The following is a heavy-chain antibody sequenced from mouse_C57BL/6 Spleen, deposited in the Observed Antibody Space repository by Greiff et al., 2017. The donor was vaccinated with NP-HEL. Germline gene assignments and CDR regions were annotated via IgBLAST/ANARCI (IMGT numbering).Heavy chain of an antibody. CDR1: GFTFSDYG. CDR2: ISSGSSTI. V-gene: IGHV5-17*01. Sequence: EVQLQESGGGLVKPGGSLKLSCAASGFTFSDYGMHWVRQAPEKGLEWVAYISSGSSTIYYADTVKGRFTISRDNAKNTLFLQMTSLRSEDTAMYYCARNYGSTLYAMDYWGQGTSVPVSS. CDR3: ARNYGSTLYAMDY. D-gene: IGHD1-1*01. J-gene: IGHJ4*01.